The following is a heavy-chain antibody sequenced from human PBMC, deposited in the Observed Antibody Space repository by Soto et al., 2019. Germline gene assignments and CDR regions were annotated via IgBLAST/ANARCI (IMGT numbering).Heavy chain of an antibody. CDR2: ISWNSGSI. Sequence: EVQLVESGGGLVQPGRSLRLSCAASGFTFDDYAMHWVRQAPGKGLEWVSGISWNSGSIGYADSVKGRFTISRDNAKNSLYLQMNSLRAEDTALYYCAKGARMNWFDPWGQGTLVTVSS. D-gene: IGHD2-8*01. CDR1: GFTFDDYA. V-gene: IGHV3-9*01. J-gene: IGHJ5*02. CDR3: AKGARMNWFDP.